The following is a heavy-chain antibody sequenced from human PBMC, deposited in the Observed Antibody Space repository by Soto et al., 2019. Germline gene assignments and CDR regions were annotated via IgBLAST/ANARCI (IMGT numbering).Heavy chain of an antibody. D-gene: IGHD1-1*01. Sequence: GGSLRLACAAFGLTISGKKYVAWVRQAPGKGLEWVSGLYDVDGSFYADSVRGRFTTSSDSSKTTVYLQMNDLRPDDTAVYYCATWHEREHAYDVWGQGTTVTVSS. CDR2: LYDVDGS. J-gene: IGHJ3*01. CDR1: GLTISGKKY. CDR3: ATWHEREHAYDV. V-gene: IGHV3-53*01.